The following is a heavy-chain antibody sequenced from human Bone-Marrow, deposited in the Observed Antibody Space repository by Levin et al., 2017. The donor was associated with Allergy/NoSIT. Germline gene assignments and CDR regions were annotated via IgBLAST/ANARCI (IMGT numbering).Heavy chain of an antibody. CDR3: ARGGNWFDP. CDR2: MNPSSGDT. CDR1: GYSFTSYD. V-gene: IGHV1-8*01. Sequence: ASVKVSCNTSGYSFTSYDINWVRQATGQGLEWMGWMNPSSGDTGYAQKFQGRLTMTRNTSKRTAYMELSSLRSEDTAVYYCARGGNWFDPWGQGTLVTVSS. J-gene: IGHJ5*02.